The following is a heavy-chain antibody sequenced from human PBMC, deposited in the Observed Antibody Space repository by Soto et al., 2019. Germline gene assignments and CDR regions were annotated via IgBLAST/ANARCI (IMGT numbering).Heavy chain of an antibody. CDR1: GFTFSSYG. CDR3: ASPIYYDSSGPPGY. V-gene: IGHV3-33*01. CDR2: IWYDGSNK. J-gene: IGHJ4*02. Sequence: LRLSCAASGFTFSSYGMHWVRQAPGKGLEWVAVIWYDGSNKYYADSVKGRFTISRDNSKNTLYLQMNSLRAEDTAVYYCASPIYYDSSGPPGYWGQGTLVTVSS. D-gene: IGHD3-22*01.